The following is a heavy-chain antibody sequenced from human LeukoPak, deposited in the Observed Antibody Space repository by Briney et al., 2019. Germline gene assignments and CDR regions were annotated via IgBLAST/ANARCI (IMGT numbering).Heavy chain of an antibody. CDR3: ARDRMMGEMSTPESYYLDY. Sequence: ASVKVSCKASGYTFSSYGINWVRQAPGQGLEWMGWISTYNGNTNYAQKFQGRVTMTTDTSTSTAYMELRSLRSDDTAVYYCARDRMMGEMSTPESYYLDYWSQGTLVTVSS. J-gene: IGHJ4*02. V-gene: IGHV1-18*01. CDR1: GYTFSSYG. CDR2: ISTYNGNT. D-gene: IGHD5/OR15-5a*01.